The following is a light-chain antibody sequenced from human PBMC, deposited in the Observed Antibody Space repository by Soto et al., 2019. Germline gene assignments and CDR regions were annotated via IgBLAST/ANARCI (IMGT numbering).Light chain of an antibody. CDR2: DPS. Sequence: DIQMTQSPSSLSASVGDRVTITCQASQDISNYLNWYQQKPGKAPKLLIYDPSNLETGVPSRFSGSGSGTDFTFTISSLQPEDIATYYCQQYDNLPPYTFGQGTKLEIK. V-gene: IGKV1-33*01. J-gene: IGKJ2*01. CDR3: QQYDNLPPYT. CDR1: QDISNY.